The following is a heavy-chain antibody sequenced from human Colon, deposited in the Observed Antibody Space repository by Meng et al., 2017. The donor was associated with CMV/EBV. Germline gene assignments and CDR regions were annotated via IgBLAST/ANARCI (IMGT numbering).Heavy chain of an antibody. D-gene: IGHD3-22*01. CDR1: GYNLTNRG. CDR2: VRNDSGNT. CDR3: TRERVDDRRGYCGDH. Sequence: GYNLTNRGLSRVRKANGEGLGWLGWVRNDSGNTQNIERLKGRVDMTADATTNTAYVELRILRADDKAIYYCTRERVDDRRGYCGDHWGQGTLVTVSS. V-gene: IGHV1-18*01. J-gene: IGHJ4*02.